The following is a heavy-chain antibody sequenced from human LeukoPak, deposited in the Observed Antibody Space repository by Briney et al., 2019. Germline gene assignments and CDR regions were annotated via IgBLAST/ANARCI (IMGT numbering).Heavy chain of an antibody. CDR3: ALQNDSSPFDY. CDR1: GLTVSSNC. CDR2: IYSGGST. V-gene: IGHV3-66*04. Sequence: GGSLRLSCAASGLTVSSNCMSWVRQAPGKGLEWVSVIYSGGSTYYADSVKGRFTISRDNSKNTLYLQMNSLRAEDTAVYYCALQNDSSPFDYWGQGTLVTVSS. D-gene: IGHD3-22*01. J-gene: IGHJ4*02.